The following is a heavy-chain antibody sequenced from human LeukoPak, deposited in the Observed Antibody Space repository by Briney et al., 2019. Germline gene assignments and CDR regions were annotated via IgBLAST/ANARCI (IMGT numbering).Heavy chain of an antibody. D-gene: IGHD1-26*01. CDR1: GYTFTGYY. CDR3: ARGGGYSGSYYSDWFDP. Sequence: ASVKVSCKASGYTFTGYYMHWVRQAPGQGLEWMGWINPNSGGTSYAQKFQGRVTMTRDTSISTAYMELSRLRSDDTAVYYCARGGGYSGSYYSDWFDPWGQGTLVTVSS. J-gene: IGHJ5*02. V-gene: IGHV1-2*02. CDR2: INPNSGGT.